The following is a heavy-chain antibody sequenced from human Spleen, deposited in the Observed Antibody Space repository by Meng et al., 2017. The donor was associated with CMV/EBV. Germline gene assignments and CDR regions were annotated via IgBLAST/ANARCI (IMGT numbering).Heavy chain of an antibody. CDR3: ARQAVADYGGENWFDA. CDR1: GASVTNHY. V-gene: IGHV4-59*02. CDR2: IFHSGII. Sequence: SGASVTNHYWSWIRQPPGKELECIGYIFHSGIIKYNPSLKSRVSISVDRSKNQFSLSLTPVTGADTAVYYCARQAVADYGGENWFDAWGQGTLVTVSS. J-gene: IGHJ5*02. D-gene: IGHD4/OR15-4a*01.